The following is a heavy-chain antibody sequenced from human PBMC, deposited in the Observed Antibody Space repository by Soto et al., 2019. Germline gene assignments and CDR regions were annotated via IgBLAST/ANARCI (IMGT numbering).Heavy chain of an antibody. J-gene: IGHJ4*02. Sequence: PSETLSLTCAVYGGSFSGYYCSWIRQPPGKGLEWIGEINHSGSTNYNPSLKSRVTISVDTPKNQFSLKLSSVTAADTAVYYCDSFPCSSSDYWGQGTLVTVSS. D-gene: IGHD6-6*01. CDR1: GGSFSGYY. V-gene: IGHV4-34*01. CDR2: INHSGST. CDR3: DSFPCSSSDY.